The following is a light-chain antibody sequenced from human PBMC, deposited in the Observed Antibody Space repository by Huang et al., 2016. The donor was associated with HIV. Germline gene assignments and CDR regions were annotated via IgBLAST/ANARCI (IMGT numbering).Light chain of an antibody. V-gene: IGKV3D-15*01. Sequence: EIMMTQSPATLSVSPGGRATLSCRASQNVSNNLAWYQQKTGQAPRLLIYETSTRASGIPARFSGSGSATDFTLTISGLQSEDFAIYYCQQYDKWPPCLTFGGGTKVEI. CDR1: QNVSNN. CDR3: QQYDKWPPCLT. CDR2: ETS. J-gene: IGKJ4*01.